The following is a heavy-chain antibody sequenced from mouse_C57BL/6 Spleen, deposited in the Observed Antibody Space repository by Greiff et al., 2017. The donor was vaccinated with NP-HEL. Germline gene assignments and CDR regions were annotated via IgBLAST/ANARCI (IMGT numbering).Heavy chain of an antibody. Sequence: QVQLQQPGAELVKPGASVKLSCKASGYTFTSYWMQWVKQRPGQGLEWIGEIDPSDSYTNYNQKFKGKATLTVDTSSSTAYMQLSSLTSEDSAVYYCAREGHYYGGAYWGQGTLVTVSA. J-gene: IGHJ3*01. CDR1: GYTFTSYW. V-gene: IGHV1-50*01. CDR3: AREGHYYGGAY. D-gene: IGHD1-1*01. CDR2: IDPSDSYT.